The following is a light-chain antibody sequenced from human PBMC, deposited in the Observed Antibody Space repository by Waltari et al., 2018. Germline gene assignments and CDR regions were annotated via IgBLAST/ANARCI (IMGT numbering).Light chain of an antibody. CDR1: QTIGSY. Sequence: DIQMIQSPSSLPASVGDRSTITCRASQTIGSYLNWYQQTSGQPPKLIIFSASDVLSDVPSRFSGSGSGTEFTLTINRLQPEDFATYSCQQSHSGPWTFGQGTKVDI. J-gene: IGKJ1*01. CDR2: SAS. CDR3: QQSHSGPWT. V-gene: IGKV1-39*01.